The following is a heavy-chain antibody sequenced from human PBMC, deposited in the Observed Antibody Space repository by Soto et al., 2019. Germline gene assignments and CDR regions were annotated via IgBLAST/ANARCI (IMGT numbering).Heavy chain of an antibody. CDR3: AATSWPTEPYYYGMDV. Sequence: ASVKVSCKASGFTFTSSAVQWVRQARGQRLEWIGWIVVGSGNTNYAQKFQERVTITRDMSTSTAYMELSSLRSEDTAVYYCAATSWPTEPYYYGMDVWGQGTTVTVSS. D-gene: IGHD2-15*01. CDR1: GFTFTSSA. V-gene: IGHV1-58*01. J-gene: IGHJ6*02. CDR2: IVVGSGNT.